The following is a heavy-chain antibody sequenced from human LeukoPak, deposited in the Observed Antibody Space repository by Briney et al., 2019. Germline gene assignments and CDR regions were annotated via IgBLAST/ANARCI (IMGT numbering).Heavy chain of an antibody. D-gene: IGHD3-10*01. V-gene: IGHV1-69*13. J-gene: IGHJ6*03. CDR3: ARAMARGEDYYYMDV. CDR2: IIPIFGTA. Sequence: SVKVSCKASGYTFNSYGMNWLRQAPGQGLEWMGGIIPIFGTANYAQKFQGRVTITADESTSTAYMELSSLRSEDTAVYYCARAMARGEDYYYMDVWGKGTTVTVSS. CDR1: GYTFNSYG.